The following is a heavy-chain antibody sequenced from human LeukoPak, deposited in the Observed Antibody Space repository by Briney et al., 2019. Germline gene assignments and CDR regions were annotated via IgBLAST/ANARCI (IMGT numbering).Heavy chain of an antibody. CDR1: GGSFSGFH. CDR2: ISHSGST. Sequence: PSETLSLTCAVYGGSFSGFHWSWLRQPPGKGLEWIGEISHSGSTNYNPSLKSRVTISVDTSKKQFSQKLSSVTAADTAVYYCARQGYDIFTGYYAFDIWGQGTMVTVSS. D-gene: IGHD3-9*01. V-gene: IGHV4-34*01. CDR3: ARQGYDIFTGYYAFDI. J-gene: IGHJ3*02.